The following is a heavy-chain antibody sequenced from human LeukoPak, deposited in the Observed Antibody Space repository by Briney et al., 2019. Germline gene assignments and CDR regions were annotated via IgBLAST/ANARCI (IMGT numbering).Heavy chain of an antibody. CDR1: GFTFRDYS. Sequence: GGSLRLSCAASGFTFRDYSMNWVRQAPGKGPECVSYISPTSSNIFYVDSVKGRFTISRDNSKNTLYLQMNSLRAEDTAVYYCARVKWELLNYFDYWGQGTLVTVSS. J-gene: IGHJ4*02. V-gene: IGHV3-48*01. D-gene: IGHD1-26*01. CDR3: ARVKWELLNYFDY. CDR2: ISPTSSNI.